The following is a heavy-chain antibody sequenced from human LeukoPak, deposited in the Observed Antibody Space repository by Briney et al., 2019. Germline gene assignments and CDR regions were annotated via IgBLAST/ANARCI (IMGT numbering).Heavy chain of an antibody. CDR2: IKPDGSEK. CDR3: ARIVEGYPFDF. CDR1: GFTFSDYS. Sequence: GGSLRLSCAASGFTFSDYSMNWVRQAPGKGLEWVANIKPDGSEKYYVDSVKGRFTISRDNAKNSLYLQMNSLRAEDTAVYYCARIVEGYPFDFWGQGTLVTVSS. D-gene: IGHD5-12*01. J-gene: IGHJ4*02. V-gene: IGHV3-7*01.